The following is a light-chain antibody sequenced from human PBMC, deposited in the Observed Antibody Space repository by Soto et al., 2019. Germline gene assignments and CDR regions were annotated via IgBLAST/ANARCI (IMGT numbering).Light chain of an antibody. CDR1: QGVGSNY. CDR2: DAS. J-gene: IGKJ3*01. CDR3: QQRSNWPRT. Sequence: EIVLTQSPGTLSLSPGERATLSCKASQGVGSNYLAWYQQKPGQAPRPLIYDASNRATGIPARFSGSGSGTEFTLTISSLEPEDFAVYYCQQRSNWPRTFGPGTKVDIK. V-gene: IGKV3-11*01.